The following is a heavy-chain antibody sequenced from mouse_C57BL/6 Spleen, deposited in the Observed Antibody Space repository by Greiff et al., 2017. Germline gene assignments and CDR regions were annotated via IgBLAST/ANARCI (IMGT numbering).Heavy chain of an antibody. CDR1: GYSFTGYY. CDR2: INPSTGGT. J-gene: IGHJ2*01. Sequence: VQLQQPGPELVKPGASVKISCKASGYSFTGYYMNWVKQSPEKSLEWIGEINPSTGGTTYNQKFKAKATLTVDKSSSTAYMQLKSLTSEDSAVYYCARGYGSSMYYFDYWGQGTTLTVSS. CDR3: ARGYGSSMYYFDY. V-gene: IGHV1-42*01. D-gene: IGHD1-1*01.